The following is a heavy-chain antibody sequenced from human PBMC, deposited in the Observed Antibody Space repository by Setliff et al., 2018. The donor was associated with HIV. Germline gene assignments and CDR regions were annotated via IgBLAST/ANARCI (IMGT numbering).Heavy chain of an antibody. Sequence: PSETLSLTCIVSGDFFSSDYYWGWIRQPPGKGLEWIGTIYNAGRISYNPSLRSRVTFSVDPSQNQFSLILRSATAADTAVYYCARPGSSSSYYAMDVWGQGTTVTVSS. CDR2: IYNAGRI. V-gene: IGHV4-38-2*02. J-gene: IGHJ6*02. CDR3: ARPGSSSSYYAMDV. D-gene: IGHD3-10*01. CDR1: GDFFSSDYY.